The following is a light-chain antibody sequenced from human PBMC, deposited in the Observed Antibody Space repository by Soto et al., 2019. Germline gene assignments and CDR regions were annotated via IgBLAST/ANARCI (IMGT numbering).Light chain of an antibody. V-gene: IGLV2-14*01. CDR2: EVS. CDR3: SSYTSSSTLVV. CDR1: SSDVGGYNY. J-gene: IGLJ1*01. Sequence: QSVLTLPASVSGSPGQSITISCTGTSSDVGGYNYVSWYQQHPGKAPKLMIYEVSNRPSGVSNRFSGSKSGNTASLTISGLQDEDEADYYCSSYTSSSTLVVLGTGTKVTVL.